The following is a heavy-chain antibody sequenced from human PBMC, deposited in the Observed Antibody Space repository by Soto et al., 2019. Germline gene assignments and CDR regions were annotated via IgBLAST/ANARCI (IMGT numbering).Heavy chain of an antibody. CDR2: IYYSGST. Sequence: LTCTVSGGSIRSSTYYWGWIRQPPGKGLEWIGSIYYSGSTHYNPSLKSRVTMSVDTSTNQFSLKLNSVTAADTAVYYCARETYGDYVGYFDPWGQGTLVTVSS. J-gene: IGHJ5*02. CDR3: ARETYGDYVGYFDP. D-gene: IGHD4-17*01. CDR1: GGSIRSSTYY. V-gene: IGHV4-39*07.